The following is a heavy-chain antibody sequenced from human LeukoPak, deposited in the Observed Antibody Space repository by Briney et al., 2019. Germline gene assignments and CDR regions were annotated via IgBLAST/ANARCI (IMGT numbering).Heavy chain of an antibody. D-gene: IGHD1-20*01. CDR2: ISSNGGST. CDR3: ARSNWNDRYFDY. V-gene: IGHV3-64*01. J-gene: IGHJ4*02. Sequence: PGGSLRLSCAASGFTFSSYAMHWVRQAPGKGLEYVSAISSNGGSTYYANSVKGRFTISRDNSKNTLSLQLGSLRAEDMAVYYCARSNWNDRYFDYWGQGTLVSVSS. CDR1: GFTFSSYA.